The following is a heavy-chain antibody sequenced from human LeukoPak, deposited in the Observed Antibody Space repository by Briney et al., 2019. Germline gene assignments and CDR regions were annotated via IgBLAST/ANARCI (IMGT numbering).Heavy chain of an antibody. Sequence: MTSETLSLTCTVSGGSISSYYWSWIWQPPGKGLEWIGYVYYSGSTNYNPSLKSRVTISVDTSKNQFSLKLRSVTAADTAVYYCTRDRELGFWGQGTLVTVSS. CDR1: GGSISSYY. D-gene: IGHD1-26*01. J-gene: IGHJ4*02. CDR2: VYYSGST. V-gene: IGHV4-59*01. CDR3: TRDRELGF.